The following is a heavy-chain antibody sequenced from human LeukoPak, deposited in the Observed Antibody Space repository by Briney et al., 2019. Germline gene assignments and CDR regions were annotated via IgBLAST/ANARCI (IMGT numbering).Heavy chain of an antibody. CDR1: GITFRNAW. V-gene: IGHV3-15*01. D-gene: IGHD3-16*01. Sequence: PGGSLRLSCAASGITFRNAWMSWVRQAPGKGLEWVGRIKSKSDGGTTDYAAPVKGRFTISRDDSKNTLYLQMNSLKTEDTAVYYCTTWVRLGELSFYPYFDYWGQGALVTVSS. CDR3: TTWVRLGELSFYPYFDY. J-gene: IGHJ4*02. CDR2: IKSKSDGGTT.